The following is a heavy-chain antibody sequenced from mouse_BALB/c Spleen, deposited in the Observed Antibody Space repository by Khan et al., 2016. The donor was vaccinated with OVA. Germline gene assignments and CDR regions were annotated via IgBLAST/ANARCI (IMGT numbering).Heavy chain of an antibody. CDR1: GYTFTNYI. CDR3: QRDDGRRFWSSG. V-gene: IGHV1S136*01. CDR2: VNPYNDGT. J-gene: IGHJ3*01. Sequence: VRLQQSGPELVKPGASVKMSCKASGYTFTNYIIHWVKQTPGQGLEWIGYVNPYNDGTKYNEKFKGKATLTSDKSCSTAYMELSGLTSADSADYYCQRDDGRRFWSSGWGRGTLVTVSA. D-gene: IGHD2-12*01.